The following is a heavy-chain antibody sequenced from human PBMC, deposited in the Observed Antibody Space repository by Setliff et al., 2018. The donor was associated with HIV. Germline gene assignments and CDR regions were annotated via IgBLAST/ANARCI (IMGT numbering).Heavy chain of an antibody. Sequence: PGGSLRLSCVASGFAFSDFSMFWARQAPGKGLEWVAVISFDGSHKYYADSLKGRFTISRDNSINTIYLQMNSLRTEDTAVYYCATDTSGVTILAHWGQGALVTVSS. CDR3: ATDTSGVTILAH. J-gene: IGHJ4*02. D-gene: IGHD3-3*01. CDR1: GFAFSDFS. CDR2: ISFDGSHK. V-gene: IGHV3-30*04.